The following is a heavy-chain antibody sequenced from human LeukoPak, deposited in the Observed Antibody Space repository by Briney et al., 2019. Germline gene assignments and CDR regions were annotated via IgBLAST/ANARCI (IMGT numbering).Heavy chain of an antibody. CDR1: GDSVSSNSAA. J-gene: IGHJ6*03. D-gene: IGHD4-11*01. V-gene: IGHV6-1*01. CDR2: TYYRSKWYN. CDR3: TRVEETATTAAIIRKYSYYYYYMDV. Sequence: SQTLSLTCAISGDSVSSNSAAWNWIRQSPSRGLEWLGRTYYRSKWYNDYAVSVKSRITISPDTSKNQFSLQLNSVTPEDTAVYYCTRVEETATTAAIIRKYSYYYYYMDVWGKGNTVTVSS.